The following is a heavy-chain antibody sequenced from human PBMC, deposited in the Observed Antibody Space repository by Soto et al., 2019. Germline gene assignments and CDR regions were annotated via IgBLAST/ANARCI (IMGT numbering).Heavy chain of an antibody. D-gene: IGHD5-12*01. CDR3: ARDRYSGYDLPPPGPHFDY. CDR1: GLTFSSYG. V-gene: IGHV3-33*01. J-gene: IGHJ4*02. Sequence: PGGSLRLSCAASGLTFSSYGMHWVRQAPGKGLEWVAVIWYDGSNKYYADSVKGRFTISRDNSKNTLYLQMNSLRAEDTAVYYCARDRYSGYDLPPPGPHFDYWGQGTLVTVSS. CDR2: IWYDGSNK.